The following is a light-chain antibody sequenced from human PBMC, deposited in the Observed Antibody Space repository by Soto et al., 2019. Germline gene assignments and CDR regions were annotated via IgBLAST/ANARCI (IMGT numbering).Light chain of an antibody. CDR2: QVT. Sequence: QSSLTQPASVSGSPGQSITISCTGTSNDIGHYDLVSWFQHHPGKAPQVIIYQVTKRPSGVSDRFSGSRSGNTASLTISGLQTEDEASYYCTSYTITHIPVIFGGGTKLTVL. CDR1: SNDIGHYDL. V-gene: IGLV2-14*02. CDR3: TSYTITHIPVI. J-gene: IGLJ2*01.